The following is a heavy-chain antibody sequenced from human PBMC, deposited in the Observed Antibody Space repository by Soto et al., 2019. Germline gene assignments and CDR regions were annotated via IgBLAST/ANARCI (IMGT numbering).Heavy chain of an antibody. CDR1: GGSFSGYY. CDR2: INHSGIT. J-gene: IGHJ4*02. CDR3: ARANWYSEY. Sequence: SETLSLTCAVYGGSFSGYYWSWIRQPPGKGLEWIGEINHSGITNYNPSLKSRVTISVDTSKNQVSLNLTSLTAADTATYYCARANWYSEYWGQGIPVTVSS. V-gene: IGHV4-34*01. D-gene: IGHD7-27*01.